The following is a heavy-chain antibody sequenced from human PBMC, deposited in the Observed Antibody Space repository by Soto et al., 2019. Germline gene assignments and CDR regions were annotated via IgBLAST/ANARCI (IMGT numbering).Heavy chain of an antibody. D-gene: IGHD6-19*01. J-gene: IGHJ4*02. V-gene: IGHV4-4*02. CDR1: GGSISSSNW. CDR3: ARLAGSGWEESDY. CDR2: IYHSGST. Sequence: SETLSLTCAVSGGSISSSNWWSWVRQPPGKGLEWIGEIYHSGSTNYNPSLKSRVTISVDKSKNQFSLKLSSVTAADTAVYYCARLAGSGWEESDYWGQGTLVTVSS.